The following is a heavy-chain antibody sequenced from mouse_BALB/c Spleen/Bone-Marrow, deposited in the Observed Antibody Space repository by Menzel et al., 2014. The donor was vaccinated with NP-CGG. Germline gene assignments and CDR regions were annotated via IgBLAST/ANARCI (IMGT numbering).Heavy chain of an antibody. V-gene: IGHV1-7*01. CDR1: GYTFTSYW. CDR3: ARHYRYSFDY. CDR2: INPSTGYT. D-gene: IGHD2-14*01. Sequence: QVQLQQSGAELAKPGASVKMSCKASGYTFTSYWMHWVKQRPGQGLEWMGYINPSTGYTEYNQKFKDKATLTADKSSSTAYMQLSSLTSEDSAVYYCARHYRYSFDYWGQGTTLTVSS. J-gene: IGHJ2*01.